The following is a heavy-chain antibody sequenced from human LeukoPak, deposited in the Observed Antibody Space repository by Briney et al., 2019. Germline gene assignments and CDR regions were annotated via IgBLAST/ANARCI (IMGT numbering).Heavy chain of an antibody. Sequence: SQTLSLTCTVSGGSISSYYWSWIRQPPGKGLEWIGYIYYSGSTNYNPSLKSRVTISVDTSKNQFSLKLSSVTAADTAVYYCAALPIAAAGTPDYWGQGTLVTVSS. CDR3: AALPIAAAGTPDY. J-gene: IGHJ4*02. V-gene: IGHV4-59*08. CDR1: GGSISSYY. D-gene: IGHD6-13*01. CDR2: IYYSGST.